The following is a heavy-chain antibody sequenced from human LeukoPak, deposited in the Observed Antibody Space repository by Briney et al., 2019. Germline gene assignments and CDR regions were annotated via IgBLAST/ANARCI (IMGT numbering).Heavy chain of an antibody. CDR3: ATDITPTDAFDT. V-gene: IGHV1-2*02. CDR2: INPYSGDT. J-gene: IGHJ3*02. Sequence: ASVKVSCKASGYTFTGYYIHWLRQALGQGPEWMGWINPYSGDTKYAQNYRGRVTMTRDTSISTAYMGLSRLRSDDTAVYYCATDITPTDAFDTWGQGTMVTVSS. CDR1: GYTFTGYY. D-gene: IGHD1-14*01.